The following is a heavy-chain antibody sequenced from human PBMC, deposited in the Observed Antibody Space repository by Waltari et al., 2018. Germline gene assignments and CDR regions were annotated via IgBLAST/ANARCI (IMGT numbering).Heavy chain of an antibody. CDR2: RRQEEGGG. V-gene: IGHV3-7*01. J-gene: IGHJ4*02. D-gene: IGHD3-16*01. CDR3: VRGGGVLDY. CDR1: GFSFRTFW. Sequence: EVQLVESGGGLVQPGGSLRLSCAASGFSFRTFWMSWARQAQGKGVEWVGNRRQEEGGGYYVGSGRGRFTISGDNAKNYLFLQMNGLGVQDTAVYYCVRGGGVLDYWGQGTLVTVSS.